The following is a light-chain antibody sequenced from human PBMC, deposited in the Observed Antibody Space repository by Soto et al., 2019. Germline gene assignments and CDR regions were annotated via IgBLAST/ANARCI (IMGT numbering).Light chain of an antibody. CDR1: TGAVTSGHY. CDR3: SLSYSGARPV. J-gene: IGLJ2*01. CDR2: DTA. Sequence: QAVVTQEPSLTVSPGGSVTLTCGSSTGAVTSGHYPSWFQQKPGQAPRTLIYDTADKHSWTPARFSGSLLGGKAALTLSGAQPEDEADYYCSLSYSGARPVFGGGTKLTVL. V-gene: IGLV7-46*01.